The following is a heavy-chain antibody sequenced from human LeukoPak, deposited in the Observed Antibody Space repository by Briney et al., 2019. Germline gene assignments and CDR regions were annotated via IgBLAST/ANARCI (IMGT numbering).Heavy chain of an antibody. V-gene: IGHV3-30*03. Sequence: GGSLGLSCAASGFTFSSYGMHWVRQAPGKGLEWVAVISYDGSNKYYADSVKGRFTISRDNSKNTLYLQMNSLRAEDTAVYYCARIQLWLIRDYFDYWGQGTLVTVSS. CDR3: ARIQLWLIRDYFDY. CDR2: ISYDGSNK. D-gene: IGHD5-18*01. CDR1: GFTFSSYG. J-gene: IGHJ4*02.